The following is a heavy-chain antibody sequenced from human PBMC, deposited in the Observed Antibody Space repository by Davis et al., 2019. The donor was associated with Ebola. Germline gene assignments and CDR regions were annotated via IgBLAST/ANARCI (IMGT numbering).Heavy chain of an antibody. D-gene: IGHD3-22*01. CDR2: INGGNGNT. J-gene: IGHJ3*02. CDR3: ARRLGSGYQEDAFDI. CDR1: GYTFTSYA. V-gene: IGHV1-3*01. Sequence: ASVKVSCKASGYTFTSYAMHWVRQAPGQRLEWMGWINGGNGNTRYAQKLQGRVTMTTDTSTSPAYMELRSLRSDDTAVYYCARRLGSGYQEDAFDIWGQGTMVTVSS.